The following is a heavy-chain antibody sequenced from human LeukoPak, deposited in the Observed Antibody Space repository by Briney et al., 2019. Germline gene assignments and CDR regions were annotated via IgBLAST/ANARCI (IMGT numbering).Heavy chain of an antibody. CDR2: IYYSGST. CDR1: GGSISSYY. CDR3: ARDLTAAAGTGDWFDP. D-gene: IGHD6-13*01. J-gene: IGHJ5*02. V-gene: IGHV4-59*01. Sequence: SETLSLTCTVSGGSISSYYWSWIRQPPGKGLEWIGYIYYSGSTNYNPSLKSRVTISVDTSKNQFSLKLSSVTAADTAVYYCARDLTAAAGTGDWFDPWGQGTLVTVS.